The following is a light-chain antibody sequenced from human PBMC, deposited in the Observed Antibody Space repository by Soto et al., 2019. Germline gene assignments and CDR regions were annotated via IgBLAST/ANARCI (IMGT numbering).Light chain of an antibody. CDR3: QQYDEWPLT. Sequence: EIVMTQSPGTLSVSTGQGATLSCRASHSVDSNLAWYQQRPGQAPRLLIFGASTRPTGIPDRFSGSGSGTEFTLTISSLQSEDVAVYYCQQYDEWPLTFGGGTKMEIK. CDR2: GAS. CDR1: HSVDSN. J-gene: IGKJ4*01. V-gene: IGKV3D-15*01.